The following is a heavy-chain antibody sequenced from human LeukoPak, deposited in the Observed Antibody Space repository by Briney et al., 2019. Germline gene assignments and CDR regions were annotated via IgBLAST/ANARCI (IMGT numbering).Heavy chain of an antibody. CDR1: GFTFSSYA. D-gene: IGHD3-10*02. J-gene: IGHJ6*04. CDR3: AELGITMIGGV. Sequence: AGGSLRLSCAASGFTFSSYAMHWVRQAPGKGLEWVAFIRSDGSNKSYADSVEGRFTISRDNAKNSLYLQMNSLRAEDTAVYYCAELGITMIGGVWGKGTTVTISS. CDR2: IRSDGSNK. V-gene: IGHV3-30*02.